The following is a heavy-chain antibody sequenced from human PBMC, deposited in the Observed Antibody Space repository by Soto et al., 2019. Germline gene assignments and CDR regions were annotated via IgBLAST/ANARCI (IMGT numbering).Heavy chain of an antibody. CDR2: ISGSGGST. CDR3: AKGQTYYDFWSGSDYYYYMDV. V-gene: IGHV3-23*01. CDR1: GFTFSSYA. D-gene: IGHD3-3*01. J-gene: IGHJ6*03. Sequence: EVQLLESGGGLVQPGGSLRLSCAASGFTFSSYAMSWVRQAPGKGLEWVSAISGSGGSTYYADSVKGRFTISRDNSKNTLYLQMNSLRAEDTAVYYCAKGQTYYDFWSGSDYYYYMDVWGKGTTVTVSS.